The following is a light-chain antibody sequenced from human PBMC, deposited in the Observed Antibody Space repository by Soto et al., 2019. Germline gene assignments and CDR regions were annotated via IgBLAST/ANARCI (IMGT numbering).Light chain of an antibody. CDR3: QQRSNWPT. Sequence: EIVLTQSPATLSLSPGERATLSCRASQSVSSTFAWYQQKPGQAPRLLIYDASNRATGIPARFSGSGSGTDFTLTISSLEPEDFAVYYCQQRSNWPTFGGGTKVEIK. J-gene: IGKJ4*01. CDR1: QSVSST. V-gene: IGKV3-11*01. CDR2: DAS.